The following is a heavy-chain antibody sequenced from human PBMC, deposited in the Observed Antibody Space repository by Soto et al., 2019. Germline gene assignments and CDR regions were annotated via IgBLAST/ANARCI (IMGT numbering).Heavy chain of an antibody. CDR3: ARDLWGYCGADCYPLDV. D-gene: IGHD2-21*02. J-gene: IGHJ6*02. Sequence: QVRLQESGPGLVKPSETLSLTCTVSGGSISSYYWSWIRQPPGKGLDWIGYMYTTGITIYNPSLKSRFTISVDTSKNQFSLKLNSVTAADTAVYYCARDLWGYCGADCYPLDVWGQVTTVTVAS. CDR1: GGSISSYY. V-gene: IGHV4-59*01. CDR2: MYTTGIT.